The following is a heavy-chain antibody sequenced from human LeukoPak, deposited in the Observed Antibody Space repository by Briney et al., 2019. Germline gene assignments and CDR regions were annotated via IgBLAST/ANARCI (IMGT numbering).Heavy chain of an antibody. Sequence: ASVKVSCKASGFTFTGYYMHWVRQAPGQGLEWMGRINPDNGGTNHAQKFQGRVTMTRDTSISTAYMELSRLTSDDTAVYYCARALGRSGWNHFDYWGQGTLVTVSS. CDR3: ARALGRSGWNHFDY. D-gene: IGHD6-19*01. V-gene: IGHV1-2*06. CDR2: INPDNGGT. CDR1: GFTFTGYY. J-gene: IGHJ4*02.